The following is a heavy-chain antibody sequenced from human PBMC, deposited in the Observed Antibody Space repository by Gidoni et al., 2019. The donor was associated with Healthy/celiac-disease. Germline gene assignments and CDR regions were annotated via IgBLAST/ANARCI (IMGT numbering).Heavy chain of an antibody. Sequence: EVQLVESGGGLVQPGGSLRLSCAASGFTFSRYSMNWVRQAPGKGLEWVSYISSSSSTIYYADSVKGRFTISRDNAKNSLYLQMNSLRDEDTAVYYCASEHRPPTAKGGMDVWGQGTTVTVSS. CDR1: GFTFSRYS. J-gene: IGHJ6*02. CDR2: ISSSSSTI. V-gene: IGHV3-48*02. CDR3: ASEHRPPTAKGGMDV. D-gene: IGHD4-4*01.